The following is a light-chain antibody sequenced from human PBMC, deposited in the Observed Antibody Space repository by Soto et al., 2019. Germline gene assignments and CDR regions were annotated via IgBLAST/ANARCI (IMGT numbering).Light chain of an antibody. CDR1: QSVSSN. V-gene: IGKV3-15*01. CDR2: GAS. Sequence: EVVMTQSPDTLSLSPGERATLSCRASQSVSSNLAWYKQKLGQAPRLLIYGASTRATGISAKISGSGSGTEFTLTINSLAPEDFEVYYCQQYSSWVWTFGQGTKVDIK. J-gene: IGKJ1*01. CDR3: QQYSSWVWT.